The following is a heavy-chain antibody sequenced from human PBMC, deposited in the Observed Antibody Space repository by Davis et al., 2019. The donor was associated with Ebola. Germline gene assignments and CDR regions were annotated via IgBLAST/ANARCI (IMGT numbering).Heavy chain of an antibody. D-gene: IGHD4/OR15-4a*01. CDR2: ISSNSDTT. CDR1: GFSFDAYA. V-gene: IGHV3-48*02. J-gene: IGHJ4*02. CDR3: ATEATMVY. Sequence: GESLKISCEASGFSFDAYAMHWVRQAPGKGLEWLGYISSNSDTTYYADSVRGRFIISRDNDKNSVLLQMDRMTHDDAGVYYCATEATMVYWGQGVLVTVSS.